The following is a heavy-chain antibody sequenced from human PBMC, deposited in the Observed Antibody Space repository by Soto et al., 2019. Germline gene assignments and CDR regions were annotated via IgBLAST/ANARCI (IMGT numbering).Heavy chain of an antibody. CDR2: IYYSGST. D-gene: IGHD3-10*01. Sequence: SETLSLTCTVPGGSISSYYWSWIRQPPGKGLEWIGYIYYSGSTNYNPSLKSRVTISVDTSKNQFSLKLSSVTAADTAVYYCARELFGRSVWFDPWGQGTLVTVSS. CDR3: ARELFGRSVWFDP. J-gene: IGHJ5*02. V-gene: IGHV4-59*01. CDR1: GGSISSYY.